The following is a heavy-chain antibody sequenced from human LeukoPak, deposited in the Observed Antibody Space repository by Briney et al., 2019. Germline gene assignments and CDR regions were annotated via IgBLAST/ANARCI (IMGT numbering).Heavy chain of an antibody. Sequence: SETLSLTCTVSGGSISSYYWSWIRQPPGKGLEWIGYIYCSGSTNYNPSLKSRVTISVDTSKNQFSLKLSSVTAADTAVYYCARGGGYSGYDSYYGMDVWGQGTTVTVSS. V-gene: IGHV4-59*01. D-gene: IGHD5-12*01. CDR1: GGSISSYY. CDR3: ARGGGYSGYDSYYGMDV. J-gene: IGHJ6*02. CDR2: IYCSGST.